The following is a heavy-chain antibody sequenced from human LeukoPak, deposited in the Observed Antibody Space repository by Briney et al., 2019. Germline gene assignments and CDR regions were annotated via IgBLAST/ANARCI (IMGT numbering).Heavy chain of an antibody. J-gene: IGHJ6*02. CDR1: GFTFNSYG. Sequence: GRSLRLSCAASGFTFNSYGMHWVRQAPGKGLEWVAVISYDGSNKYYADSVKGRFTISRDNSKNTLYLQMNSLRAEDTAVYYCAKDTHMTTVVRGIKNGMDVWGQGTTVTVSS. V-gene: IGHV3-30*18. CDR3: AKDTHMTTVVRGIKNGMDV. CDR2: ISYDGSNK. D-gene: IGHD4-23*01.